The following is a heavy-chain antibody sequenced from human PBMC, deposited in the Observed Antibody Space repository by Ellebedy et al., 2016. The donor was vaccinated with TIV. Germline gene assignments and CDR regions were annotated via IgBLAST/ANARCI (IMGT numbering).Heavy chain of an antibody. CDR1: GFTVSSNY. CDR2: IYAGGTT. CDR3: AVGRPNYGDFPS. D-gene: IGHD4-17*01. V-gene: IGHV3-53*01. Sequence: GGSLRLXYAASGFTVSSNYMSWVRQAPGKGLEWVSVIYAGGTTDYVASVKGRFSISRDTSKNTLFLQMNSLRADDTAIYYCAVGRPNYGDFPSWGQGTLVTVSS. J-gene: IGHJ5*02.